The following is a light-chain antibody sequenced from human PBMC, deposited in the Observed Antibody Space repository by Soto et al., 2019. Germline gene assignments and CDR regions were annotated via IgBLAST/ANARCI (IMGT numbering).Light chain of an antibody. V-gene: IGLV1-47*02. Sequence: LAQPPSAAGTPRQKGTNSCFGSSSNIGDNYVYCHQQLPGTAPKPLIYSNNQRPSGVPDRFSGSKSGTSASLAISGLRSEDEADYYCAAWDDSLSGYVFGPGTKVTVL. J-gene: IGLJ1*01. CDR1: SSNIGDNY. CDR2: SNN. CDR3: AAWDDSLSGYV.